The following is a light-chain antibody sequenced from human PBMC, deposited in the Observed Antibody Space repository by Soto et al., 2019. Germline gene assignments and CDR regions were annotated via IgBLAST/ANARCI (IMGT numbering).Light chain of an antibody. CDR2: DVT. V-gene: IGLV2-11*01. CDR3: CSYAGSNSLI. CDR1: SSNIGIYDF. Sequence: QSVLTQPRSVSGSPGQSVTVSCTGSSSNIGIYDFVSWFQQHPGEVPKLIIYDVTKRPLGISNRFSGSKSGNTASLTISGLQAEDEAEYDCCSYAGSNSLIFGGGTKLTVL. J-gene: IGLJ2*01.